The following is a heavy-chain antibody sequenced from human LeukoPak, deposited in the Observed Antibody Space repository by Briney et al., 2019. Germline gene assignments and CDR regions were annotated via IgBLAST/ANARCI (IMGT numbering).Heavy chain of an antibody. J-gene: IGHJ4*02. CDR1: GYTFTNYG. Sequence: ASVKVSCKASGYTFTNYGISWVRQAPGQGLEWMGWISAYNGNTNYAQKVQGRVTMTTDTSTSTAYMELRSLRSDDTAVYYCARAPQRDAYNYVGYWGQGTLVTVSS. CDR3: ARAPQRDAYNYVGY. V-gene: IGHV1-18*01. D-gene: IGHD5-24*01. CDR2: ISAYNGNT.